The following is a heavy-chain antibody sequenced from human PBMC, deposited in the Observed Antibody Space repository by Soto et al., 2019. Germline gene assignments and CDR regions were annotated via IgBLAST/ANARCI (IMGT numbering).Heavy chain of an antibody. V-gene: IGHV3-48*02. CDR3: PRDARNADYDY. CDR1: GFTFSSHA. Sequence: EVQLVESGGGLVQPGGSLKLSCAVSGFTFSSHAMNWVRQAPGKGLEWVAYIHGTRSIIYYADSVKGRFTISRDNAKNSFYLQMDSLRDEDTALYYCPRDARNADYDYWGQGTLVTVSS. J-gene: IGHJ4*02. D-gene: IGHD3-16*01. CDR2: IHGTRSII.